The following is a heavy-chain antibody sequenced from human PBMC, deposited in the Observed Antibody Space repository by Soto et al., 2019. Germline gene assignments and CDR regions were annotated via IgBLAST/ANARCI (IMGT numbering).Heavy chain of an antibody. CDR1: GGSFSGYY. Sequence: SETLSLTCAVYGGSFSGYYWSWIRQPPGKGLEWIGEINHSGSTNYNPSLKSRVTISVDTSKNQFSLKLSSVTAADTAVYYCAPRGLIGFDYWGQGTLVTVSS. D-gene: IGHD2-21*01. V-gene: IGHV4-34*01. CDR3: APRGLIGFDY. J-gene: IGHJ4*02. CDR2: INHSGST.